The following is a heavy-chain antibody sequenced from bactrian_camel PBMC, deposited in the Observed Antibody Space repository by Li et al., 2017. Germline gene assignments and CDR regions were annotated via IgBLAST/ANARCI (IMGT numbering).Heavy chain of an antibody. CDR1: KATDSSVSGSVC. CDR3: AARSVGWCPLFEHWLGKRAYTPGGYFSN. CDR2: IYEATGAA. Sequence: QLVESGGGSVEVGGSLRLSCTASKATDSSVSGSVCMGWFRQFPGKEREEVASIYEATGAAYYDDSVKGRFTISQDSAKNILYLQMHSLKPEDTAMYYCAARSVGWCPLFEHWLGKRAYTPGGYFSNWGQGTQVTVS. V-gene: IGHV3S28*01. J-gene: IGHJ4*01. D-gene: IGHD1*01.